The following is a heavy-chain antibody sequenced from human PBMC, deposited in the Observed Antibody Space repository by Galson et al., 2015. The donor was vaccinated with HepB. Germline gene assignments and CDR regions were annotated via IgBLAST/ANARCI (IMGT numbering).Heavy chain of an antibody. V-gene: IGHV3-30*18. D-gene: IGHD3-10*01. CDR1: GFTFSTYG. Sequence: SLRLSCAASGFTFSTYGMHWVRQAPGKGLEWVAVISYDGSNTCYADSVKGRFTISRDNSKNTLYLQMNSLRAEDTAVYYCAKDLWFGELLFLFDYWGQGTLVTVSS. CDR2: ISYDGSNT. J-gene: IGHJ4*02. CDR3: AKDLWFGELLFLFDY.